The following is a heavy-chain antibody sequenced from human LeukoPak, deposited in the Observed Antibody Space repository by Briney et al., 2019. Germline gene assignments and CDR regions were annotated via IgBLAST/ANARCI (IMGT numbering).Heavy chain of an antibody. Sequence: AGGSLRLSCAASGFTVSSNYMSWVRQAPGKGLEWVSVIYSGGSTYYADSVKGRFTISRDNSKNTLYLQMNSLKTEDTAVYYCTTCYDSSGYTLALDAFDIWGQGTMVTVSS. CDR1: GFTVSSNY. CDR2: IYSGGST. D-gene: IGHD3-22*01. J-gene: IGHJ3*02. V-gene: IGHV3-53*01. CDR3: TTCYDSSGYTLALDAFDI.